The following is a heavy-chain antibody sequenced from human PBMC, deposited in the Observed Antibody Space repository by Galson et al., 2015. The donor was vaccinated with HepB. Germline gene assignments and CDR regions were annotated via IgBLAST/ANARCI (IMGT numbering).Heavy chain of an antibody. CDR2: IYYSGST. D-gene: IGHD5-24*01. CDR1: GGSISSGGYY. J-gene: IGHJ5*02. CDR3: ARETRDADGHWFDP. Sequence: TLSLTCTVSGGSISSGGYYWSWIRQHPGKGLEWIGDIYYSGSTYYNPSLKSRVTTSVDKSKNQFSLKLSSVTAADTAVYYCARETRDADGHWFDPWGQGTLVTVSS. V-gene: IGHV4-31*03.